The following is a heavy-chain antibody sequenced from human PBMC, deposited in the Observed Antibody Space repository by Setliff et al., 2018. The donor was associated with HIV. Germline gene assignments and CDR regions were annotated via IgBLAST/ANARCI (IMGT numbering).Heavy chain of an antibody. CDR3: ARHRYYDILFDP. CDR1: GGSISTSSYY. J-gene: IGHJ5*02. CDR2: IYTSGST. Sequence: SETLSLTCTVSGGSISTSSYYWGWIRQPPGKGLEWTGHIYTSGSTNYNPSLKSRVTILVDSSRNQFSLRLSSVTAADTAVYYCARHRYYDILFDPWGQGTLVTVSS. D-gene: IGHD3-9*01. V-gene: IGHV4-61*05.